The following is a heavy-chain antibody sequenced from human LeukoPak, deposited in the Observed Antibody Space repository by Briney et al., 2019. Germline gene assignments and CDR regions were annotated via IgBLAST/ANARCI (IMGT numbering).Heavy chain of an antibody. Sequence: SETLSLTCSVSADSVSRSDSYWDWIRQPPGKGLEWIGTIYYSGRTYYSPSLKSRVTLSVDTSSNQFSLNLRSVTAADTAVYFCARRRYYDGSGYLEWSQGTLLSVSS. CDR1: ADSVSRSDSY. CDR2: IYYSGRT. V-gene: IGHV4-39*01. CDR3: ARRRYYDGSGYLE. D-gene: IGHD3-22*01. J-gene: IGHJ1*01.